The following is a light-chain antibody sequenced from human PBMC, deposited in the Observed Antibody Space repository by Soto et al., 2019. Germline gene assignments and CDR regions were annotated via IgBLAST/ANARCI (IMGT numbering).Light chain of an antibody. CDR1: YSDIGAYNY. CDR3: SSFKGTNSFA. J-gene: IGLJ1*01. CDR2: EVS. V-gene: IGLV2-8*01. Sequence: QSALTQPPSASGSPGQSVTIPCTGTYSDIGAYNYVSWYQQRPGEAPKLIIYEVSKRPSGVPDRIFASKSGSTASLTVSGLQADDEANYYCSSFKGTNSFAFGTGTKVTVL.